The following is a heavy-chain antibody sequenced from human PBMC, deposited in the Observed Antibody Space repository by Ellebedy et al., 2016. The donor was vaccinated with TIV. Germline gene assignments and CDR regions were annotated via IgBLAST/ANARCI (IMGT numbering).Heavy chain of an antibody. J-gene: IGHJ3*02. CDR2: INPDGGAT. D-gene: IGHD1-1*01. CDR3: VRDTAGNAFEI. V-gene: IGHV1-2*02. Sequence: ASVKVSCKASGYTFTSYGISWVRQAPGQGLEWMGWINPDGGATRYGQKFQGRVTMTRDTSISTAYMELSGLRSDDTAVYFCVRDTAGNAFEIWGQGTMVTVSS. CDR1: GYTFTSYG.